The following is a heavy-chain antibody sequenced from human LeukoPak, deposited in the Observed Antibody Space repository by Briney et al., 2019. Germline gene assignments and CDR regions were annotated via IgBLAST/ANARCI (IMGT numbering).Heavy chain of an antibody. CDR2: IHYTGST. V-gene: IGHV4-39*01. Sequence: PSETLSLTCTVSGGSISSYYWSWIRQPPGKGLEWIGSIHYTGSTYYNPPLKSRVTISVDTSKNQFSLNLTSVTATDTAVYFCARLEAAAAGSRWFDPWGQGTLVTVSS. CDR3: ARLEAAAAGSRWFDP. D-gene: IGHD6-13*01. J-gene: IGHJ5*02. CDR1: GGSISSYY.